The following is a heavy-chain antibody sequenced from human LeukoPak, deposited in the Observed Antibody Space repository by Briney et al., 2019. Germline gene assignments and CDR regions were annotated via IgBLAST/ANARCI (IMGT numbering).Heavy chain of an antibody. J-gene: IGHJ4*02. D-gene: IGHD1-26*01. CDR2: INPNSGGT. Sequence: AASVKVSCKASVYTFTGYYMHWVRQAPGQGLERMGWINPNSGGTNYAQKFQGRVTITRDTSISTAYMELSRLRSDDTAVYYCARGIVGATTGDWGQGTLVTVSS. CDR1: VYTFTGYY. CDR3: ARGIVGATTGD. V-gene: IGHV1-2*02.